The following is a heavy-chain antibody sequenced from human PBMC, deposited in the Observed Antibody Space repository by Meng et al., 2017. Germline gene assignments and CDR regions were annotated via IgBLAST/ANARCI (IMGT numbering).Heavy chain of an antibody. CDR3: ARAQHCGGDCYWQLDY. CDR1: GFTFSSYW. CDR2: IKQDGSEK. J-gene: IGHJ4*02. V-gene: IGHV3-7*01. D-gene: IGHD2-21*02. Sequence: GGSLRPSCAASGFTFSSYWMSWVRQAPGKGLEWVANIKQDGSEKYYVDSVKGRFTIPRDNAKNSLYLQMNSLRAEDTAVYYCARAQHCGGDCYWQLDYWGQGTLVTVSS.